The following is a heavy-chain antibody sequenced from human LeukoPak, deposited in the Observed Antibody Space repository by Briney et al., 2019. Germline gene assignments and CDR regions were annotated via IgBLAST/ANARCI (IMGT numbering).Heavy chain of an antibody. D-gene: IGHD1-26*01. Sequence: PGGSLRLSCAASGFTFSSYGMHWVRQAPGKGLEWVAVISYDGSNKYYADSVKGRFTISRDNSKNTLYLQMNSLRAEDTAVYYCARDSEVGATFHEFDCWGQGTLVTVSS. V-gene: IGHV3-30*03. CDR2: ISYDGSNK. J-gene: IGHJ4*02. CDR3: ARDSEVGATFHEFDC. CDR1: GFTFSSYG.